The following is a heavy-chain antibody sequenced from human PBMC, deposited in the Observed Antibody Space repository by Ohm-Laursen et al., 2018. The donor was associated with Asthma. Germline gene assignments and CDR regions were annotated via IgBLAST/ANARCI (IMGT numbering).Heavy chain of an antibody. CDR2: IYYSGST. CDR1: GGSISSGGYY. V-gene: IGHV4-61*08. J-gene: IGHJ5*02. CDR3: ARVRYSSSWAANWFDP. D-gene: IGHD6-13*01. Sequence: SETLSLTWAVSGGSISSGGYYWSWIRQPPGKGLEWIGEIYYSGSTNYNPSLKSRVTISVDTSKNQFSLKLSSVTAADTAVYYCARVRYSSSWAANWFDPWGQGTLVTVSS.